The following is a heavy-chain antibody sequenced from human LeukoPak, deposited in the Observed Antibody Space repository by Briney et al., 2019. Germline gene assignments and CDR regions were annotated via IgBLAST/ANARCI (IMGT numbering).Heavy chain of an antibody. Sequence: GGSLRLSCAASGFSFSNYAMSWVRQSPGKGLEWVSYISSSGSTIYYADSVKGRFTISRDNAKNSLYLQMNSLRVEDTAVYFCAKRGIVIRAVIIIGFHKEAYYFDYWGQGIPVTVSS. J-gene: IGHJ4*02. CDR3: AKRGIVIRAVIIIGFHKEAYYFDY. V-gene: IGHV3-48*04. D-gene: IGHD3-10*01. CDR1: GFSFSNYA. CDR2: ISSSGSTI.